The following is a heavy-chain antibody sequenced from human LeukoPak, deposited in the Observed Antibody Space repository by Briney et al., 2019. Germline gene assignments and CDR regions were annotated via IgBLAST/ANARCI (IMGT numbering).Heavy chain of an antibody. Sequence: ASVKVSCKASGYTFTSYGISWVRQAPGQGLEWMGLINPSDGSTSYAQKFQGRVTMTRDTSTSTVYMELSSLRSEDTAVYYCARPSSPKGYYFHYWGQGTLVTVSS. V-gene: IGHV1-46*01. J-gene: IGHJ4*02. CDR1: GYTFTSYG. CDR3: ARPSSPKGYYFHY. CDR2: INPSDGST.